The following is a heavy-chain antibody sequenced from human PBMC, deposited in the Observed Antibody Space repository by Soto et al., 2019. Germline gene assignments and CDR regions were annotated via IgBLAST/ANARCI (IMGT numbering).Heavy chain of an antibody. J-gene: IGHJ4*02. Sequence: GGSLSLSCPASGFPFSSYNMNWVRQAPGKGLEWVSSISSSSNYIYYADSMKGRFTISRDNAKNSLYLQMNSLRAEDTAVYYCARENAYGDPNSFDYWGQGTLVTVS. CDR2: ISSSSNYI. D-gene: IGHD4-17*01. CDR3: ARENAYGDPNSFDY. CDR1: GFPFSSYN. V-gene: IGHV3-21*01.